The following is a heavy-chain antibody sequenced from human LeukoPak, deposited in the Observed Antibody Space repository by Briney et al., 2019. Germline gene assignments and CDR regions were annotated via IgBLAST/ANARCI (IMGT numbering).Heavy chain of an antibody. Sequence: SETLSLTCTVSGGSSSSSSYYWGWIRQPPGKGLEWIGSIYYRGSTYYNPSLKSRVTIFVDPSKNQFSLKLSSVTAADTAVYYCARLLLPPGSYSPVDYWGQGTLVTVSS. CDR1: GGSSSSSSYY. V-gene: IGHV4-39*01. CDR3: ARLLLPPGSYSPVDY. J-gene: IGHJ4*02. CDR2: IYYRGST. D-gene: IGHD3-10*01.